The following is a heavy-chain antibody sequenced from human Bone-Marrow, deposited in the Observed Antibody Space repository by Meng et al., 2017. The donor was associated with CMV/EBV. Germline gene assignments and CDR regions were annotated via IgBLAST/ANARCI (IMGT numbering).Heavy chain of an antibody. J-gene: IGHJ4*02. V-gene: IGHV3-23*01. D-gene: IGHD3-10*01. CDR3: AKVGTMLRGVIITSTYYFDY. Sequence: STYAMSWVRKAQGKGLEWVSAISGSGGSTYYADSVKGRFTISRDNSKNTLYLQMNSLRAEDTAVYYCAKVGTMLRGVIITSTYYFDYWGQGTLVTVSS. CDR2: ISGSGGST. CDR1: STYA.